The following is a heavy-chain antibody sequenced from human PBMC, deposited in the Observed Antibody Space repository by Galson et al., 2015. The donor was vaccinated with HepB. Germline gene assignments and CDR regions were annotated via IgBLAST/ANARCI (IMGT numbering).Heavy chain of an antibody. CDR3: ARQAYCGGDCYSWYFDL. CDR1: GYSFTSYW. D-gene: IGHD2-21*02. V-gene: IGHV5-51*01. CDR2: IYPGDSDT. J-gene: IGHJ2*01. Sequence: QSGAEVKKPGESLKISCKGSGYSFTSYWIGWVRQMPGKGLEWMGIIYPGDSDTRYSPSFQGQVTISADKSISTAYLQWSSLKASDTAMYYCARQAYCGGDCYSWYFDLWGRGTLVTVSS.